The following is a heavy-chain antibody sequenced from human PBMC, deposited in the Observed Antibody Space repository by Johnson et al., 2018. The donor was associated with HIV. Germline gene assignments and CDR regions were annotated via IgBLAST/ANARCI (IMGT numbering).Heavy chain of an antibody. CDR2: IWYDGSNE. Sequence: QVQLVESGGGVVQPGRSLRLSCAASGFTFSSYGMHWVRQAPGKGLEWVAVIWYDGSNEHYADSVKGRFTISRDNSKNTLYLQMNSLRAEDTAVYYCARVWSGESGAFDIWGQGTMVTVSS. V-gene: IGHV3-33*01. CDR1: GFTFSSYG. J-gene: IGHJ3*02. D-gene: IGHD3-3*01. CDR3: ARVWSGESGAFDI.